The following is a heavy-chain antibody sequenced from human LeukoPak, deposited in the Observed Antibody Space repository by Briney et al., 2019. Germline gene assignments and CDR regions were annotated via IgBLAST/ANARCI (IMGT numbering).Heavy chain of an antibody. J-gene: IGHJ4*02. CDR3: ARGSSGSYFQFIDY. CDR2: ISSSSSYI. V-gene: IGHV3-21*01. CDR1: GFTFSSYS. D-gene: IGHD1-26*01. Sequence: GGSLRLSCAASGFTFSSYSMNWVRQAPGKGLEWVSSISSSSSYIYYADSVKGRFTISRDNAKNSLYPQMNSLRAEDTAVYYCARGSSGSYFQFIDYWGQGTLVTVSS.